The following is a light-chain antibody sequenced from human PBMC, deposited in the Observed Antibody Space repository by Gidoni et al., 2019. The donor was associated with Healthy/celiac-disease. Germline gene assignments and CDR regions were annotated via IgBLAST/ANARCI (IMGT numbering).Light chain of an antibody. CDR1: SSDVGGYNY. V-gene: IGLV2-14*01. Sequence: GSPGQSITISCTGTSSDVGGYNYVSWYQQHPGKAPKLMIYEVSNRPSGVSNRFSGSKSGNTASLTISGLQAEDEADYYCSSYTSSSTPVFGGGTKLTVL. J-gene: IGLJ3*02. CDR3: SSYTSSSTPV. CDR2: EVS.